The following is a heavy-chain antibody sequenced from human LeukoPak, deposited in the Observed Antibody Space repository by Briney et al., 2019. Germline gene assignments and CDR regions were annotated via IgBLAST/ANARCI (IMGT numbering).Heavy chain of an antibody. CDR3: ATSIAVAGTGFDY. J-gene: IGHJ4*02. D-gene: IGHD6-19*01. V-gene: IGHV4-4*02. Sequence: SGTLSLTCAVSGGSISSSNWWSWVRQPPGKGLEWIGEIYHSGSTNYNPSLKSRVTISVDKSKNQFSLKLSSVTAADTAVHYCATSIAVAGTGFDYWGQGTLVTVSS. CDR2: IYHSGST. CDR1: GGSISSSNW.